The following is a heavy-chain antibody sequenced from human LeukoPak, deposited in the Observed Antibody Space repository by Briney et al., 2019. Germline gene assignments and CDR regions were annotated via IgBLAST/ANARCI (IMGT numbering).Heavy chain of an antibody. D-gene: IGHD4-17*01. Sequence: GGSLRLSCATSGFILSSYEMNWVRQAPGKGREWVSYISTTGGTTYYADSVKGRFTISRDNAKNSLYLQMNSLRAEDTAVYYCARGGDYGDNSAFDYWGQGTLVTVSS. CDR1: GFILSSYE. V-gene: IGHV3-48*03. CDR2: ISTTGGTT. J-gene: IGHJ4*02. CDR3: ARGGDYGDNSAFDY.